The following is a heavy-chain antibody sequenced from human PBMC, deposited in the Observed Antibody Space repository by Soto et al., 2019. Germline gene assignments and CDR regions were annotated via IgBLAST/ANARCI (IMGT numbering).Heavy chain of an antibody. CDR2: IIPISGTT. D-gene: IGHD2-15*01. CDR3: ARGYCSGGNCYSGMDV. J-gene: IGHJ6*02. Sequence: QGQLVQSGAEVKKPGSSVKVSCKASGGTFSTHAIIWVRQAPGHGLEWMGGIIPISGTTYYTQNFQGRVTITADEPTSTAFLELSSLKSDDTAVFFCARGYCSGGNCYSGMDVWGQGAMVTVSS. CDR1: GGTFSTHA. V-gene: IGHV1-69*01.